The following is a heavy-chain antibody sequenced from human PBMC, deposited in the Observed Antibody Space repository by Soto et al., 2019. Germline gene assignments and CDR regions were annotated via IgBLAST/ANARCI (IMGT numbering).Heavy chain of an antibody. CDR1: GFTFSSYG. Sequence: EVQLLESGGGLVQPGGSLRLSCAASGFTFSSYGMTWVRQAPGKGLEWVSFSSATVAGTYYADSVKGRFTISRDNSKNTLYLQMTSLRADDTAAYYCAKDRRAGGNYGFYSDFWGQGALVIVSS. CDR2: SSATVAGT. V-gene: IGHV3-23*01. D-gene: IGHD1-7*01. CDR3: AKDRRAGGNYGFYSDF. J-gene: IGHJ4*02.